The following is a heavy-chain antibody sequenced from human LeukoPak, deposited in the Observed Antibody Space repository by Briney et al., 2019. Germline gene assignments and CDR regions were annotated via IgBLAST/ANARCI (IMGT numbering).Heavy chain of an antibody. CDR3: TTGRGVAVLPAAIGF. CDR1: GFTLSNAW. D-gene: IGHD2-2*01. CDR2: MKSKTDGGTT. Sequence: RAGGSLRLSCAASGFTLSNAWISWVRQAPGKGLEWGVRMKSKTDGGTTDYAAPVEGRFTLSRDDSETTRALQPNRLKPEDPAVYYCTTGRGVAVLPAAIGFWGQGTLVTVSS. J-gene: IGHJ4*02. V-gene: IGHV3-15*01.